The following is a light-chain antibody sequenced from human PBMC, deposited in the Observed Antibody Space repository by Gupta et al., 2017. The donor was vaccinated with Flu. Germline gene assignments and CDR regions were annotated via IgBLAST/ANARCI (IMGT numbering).Light chain of an antibody. J-gene: IGLJ2*01. CDR1: SSNIGSKA. CDR3: AAWDNSLNGVV. Sequence: QYVLTQPLSAYGTRGQTVTISCTGSSSNIGSKAVNWYQQIPGTAPKLLVYNNNQRPSGVPDRFSGSKSGTSASLAISGLQFEDEGDYYCAAWDNSLNGVVFGGGTTLTVL. V-gene: IGLV1-44*01. CDR2: NNN.